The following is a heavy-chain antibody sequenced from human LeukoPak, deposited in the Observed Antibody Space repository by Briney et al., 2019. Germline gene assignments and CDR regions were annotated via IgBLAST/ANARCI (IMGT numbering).Heavy chain of an antibody. CDR3: ARGDYYDSSGYNYHYYYMDV. CDR2: IRYDGSNK. V-gene: IGHV3-30*02. D-gene: IGHD3-22*01. CDR1: GFTFSSYG. Sequence: GGSLRLSCAASGFTFSSYGMHWVRQAPGKGLEWVAFIRYDGSNKYYADSVKGRFTISRDNSKNTLYLQMNSLRAEDTAVYYCARGDYYDSSGYNYHYYYMDVWGKGTTVTVSS. J-gene: IGHJ6*03.